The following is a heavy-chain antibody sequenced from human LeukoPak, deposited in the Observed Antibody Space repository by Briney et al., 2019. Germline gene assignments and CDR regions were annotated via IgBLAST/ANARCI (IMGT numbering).Heavy chain of an antibody. CDR1: GGTFSSYA. V-gene: IGHV1-69*05. CDR3: ARVPRYEAFDI. CDR2: IIPIFGTA. Sequence: SVKVSCKASGGTFSSYAISWVRQAPGQGLEWMGGIIPIFGTANYAQKFQGRVTMTRDTSTSTVYMELSSLRSEDTAVYYCARVPRYEAFDIWGQGTMVTVSS. J-gene: IGHJ3*02.